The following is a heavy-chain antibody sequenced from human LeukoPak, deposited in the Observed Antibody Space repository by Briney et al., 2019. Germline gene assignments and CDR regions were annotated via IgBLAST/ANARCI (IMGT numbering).Heavy chain of an antibody. V-gene: IGHV4-39*07. CDR3: ARAMYGDYEPSSSFDY. J-gene: IGHJ4*02. Sequence: SGTLSLTCTVSGGSISSSSYYWGWIRQPPGKGLEWIGSIYYSRSTYYNPSLKSRVTISVDTSKNQFSLKLSSVTAADTAVYYCARAMYGDYEPSSSFDYWGQGTLVTVSS. D-gene: IGHD4-17*01. CDR1: GGSISSSSYY. CDR2: IYYSRST.